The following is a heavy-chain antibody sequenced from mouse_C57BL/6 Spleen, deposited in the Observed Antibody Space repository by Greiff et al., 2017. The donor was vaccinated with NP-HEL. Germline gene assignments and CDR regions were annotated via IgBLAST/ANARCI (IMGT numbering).Heavy chain of an antibody. CDR1: GYTFTSYW. V-gene: IGHV1-52*01. J-gene: IGHJ3*01. Sequence: VQLQQPGAELVRPGSSVKLSCKASGYTFTSYWMHWVKQRPIQGLEWIGNIDPSDSETHYNQKVKDKATFTVDKSSSDAYMQLRSLTSGDTAVYYCARGAEGIAYWGQGTLVTVSA. CDR2: IDPSDSET. CDR3: ARGAEGIAY.